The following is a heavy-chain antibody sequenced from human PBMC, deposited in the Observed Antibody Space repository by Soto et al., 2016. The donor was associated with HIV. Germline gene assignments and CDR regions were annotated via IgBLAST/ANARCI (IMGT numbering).Heavy chain of an antibody. CDR1: GGSLNDYS. V-gene: IGHV4-34*01. CDR3: ARGNWNYFQLLDY. D-gene: IGHD1-7*01. J-gene: IGHJ4*02. Sequence: QVQLQQWGAGLLKPSETLSLTCAVYGGSLNDYSWSWIRQPPGKGPEWIGEIDQTRRTNYNPSLKSRATISMDTSKNQFSLKLTSVSAADTAVYYCARGNWNYFQLLDYWGQGTPSPSPQ. CDR2: IDQTRRT.